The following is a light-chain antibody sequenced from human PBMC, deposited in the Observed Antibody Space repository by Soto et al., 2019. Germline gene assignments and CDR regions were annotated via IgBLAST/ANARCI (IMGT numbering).Light chain of an antibody. CDR1: QSIRNF. V-gene: IGKV3-11*01. CDR3: QQYGSSALT. J-gene: IGKJ4*01. Sequence: EIVLTQSPGTLSLSPGERATLSCRASQSIRNFLAWYQQKPGQAPRLLIYDASNRASGIPPRFSGSGSGTDFTLAISGLEPEDLAVYYCQQYGSSALTFGGGTKVEIK. CDR2: DAS.